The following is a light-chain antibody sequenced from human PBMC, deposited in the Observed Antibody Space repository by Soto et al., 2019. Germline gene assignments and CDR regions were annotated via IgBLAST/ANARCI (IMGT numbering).Light chain of an antibody. CDR2: GAS. CDR1: QSVSSY. V-gene: IGKV3-20*01. Sequence: EIVLTQSPGTLSLSPGERATLSCRASQSVSSYLAWYQQKPGQAPRLLIYGASSRATGIPDRFSGSGSGTDFTLTISRLEPEDFAVYYCHQYGSLWTFGQGTKVEIK. CDR3: HQYGSLWT. J-gene: IGKJ1*01.